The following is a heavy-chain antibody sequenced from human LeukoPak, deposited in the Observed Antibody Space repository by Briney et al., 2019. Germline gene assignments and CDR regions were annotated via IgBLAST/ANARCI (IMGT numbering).Heavy chain of an antibody. CDR2: IGSSGDTT. D-gene: IGHD3-9*01. V-gene: IGHV3-23*01. CDR1: GFNFKNYA. CDR3: AKDVRYFDTLDY. Sequence: GGSLRLSFVASGFNFKNYAMSWVRQAPGQGLEWVSGIGSSGDTTYYTDPVRGRFIISRDNSKNTLYLQLNSLRVEDTAIYFCAKDVRYFDTLDYWGQGTLVSFSS. J-gene: IGHJ4*02.